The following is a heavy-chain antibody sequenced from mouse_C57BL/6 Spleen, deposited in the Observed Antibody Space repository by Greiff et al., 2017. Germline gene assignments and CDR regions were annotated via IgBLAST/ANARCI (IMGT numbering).Heavy chain of an antibody. CDR1: GFTFSSYA. V-gene: IGHV5-9-1*02. D-gene: IGHD1-1*01. CDR3: TRGPYYGSSYAWFAY. Sequence: EVKLVESGEGLVKPGGSLKLSCAASGFTFSSYAMSWVRQTPEKRLEWVAYISSGGDYIYYADTVKGRFTISRDNARNTLYLQMSSLQSEDTAMYYCTRGPYYGSSYAWFAYWGQGTLVTVSA. J-gene: IGHJ3*01. CDR2: ISSGGDYI.